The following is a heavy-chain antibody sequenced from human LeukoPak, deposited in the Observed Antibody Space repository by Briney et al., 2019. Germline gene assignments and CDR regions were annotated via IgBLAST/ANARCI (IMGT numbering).Heavy chain of an antibody. V-gene: IGHV3-21*01. CDR1: KFTFSSYV. J-gene: IGHJ4*02. CDR3: ARSRWDNGPYSDY. D-gene: IGHD4/OR15-4a*01. Sequence: GGSLRLSCGASKFTFSSYVMNWVRQAPGKGLEWVSSISSNSYEIYYADSVRGRFTIYRDNAKNSLYLQMNSLRAEDTAVYYCARSRWDNGPYSDYWGQGTLVTVSS. CDR2: ISSNSYEI.